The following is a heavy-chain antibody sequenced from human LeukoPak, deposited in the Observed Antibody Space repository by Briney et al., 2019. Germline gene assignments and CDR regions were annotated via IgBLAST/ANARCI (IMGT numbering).Heavy chain of an antibody. V-gene: IGHV3-30*04. J-gene: IGHJ6*02. D-gene: IGHD6-13*01. CDR1: GFTFSSYA. Sequence: GGSLRLSCAASGFTFSSYAMHWVRQAPGKGLEWVAVISYDGSNKYYADSVKGRFTISRDNSKNTLYLQMNSLRAEDTAVYYCARDEGGSSWPYYCYGMDVWGQGTTVTVSS. CDR2: ISYDGSNK. CDR3: ARDEGGSSWPYYCYGMDV.